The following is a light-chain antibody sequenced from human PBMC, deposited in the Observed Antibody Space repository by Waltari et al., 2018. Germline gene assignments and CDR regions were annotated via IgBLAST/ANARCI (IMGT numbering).Light chain of an antibody. J-gene: IGLJ3*02. CDR1: SSDVGGYNY. CDR2: DVS. CDR3: CSYAGSSWV. Sequence: QSALTQPASVSGSPGQSIPISCPGTSSDVGGYNYVSWYQQHPGKAPKLMIYDVSKRPSGVSNRFSGSKSGNTASLTISGLQAEDEADYYCCSYAGSSWVFGGGTKLTVL. V-gene: IGLV2-23*02.